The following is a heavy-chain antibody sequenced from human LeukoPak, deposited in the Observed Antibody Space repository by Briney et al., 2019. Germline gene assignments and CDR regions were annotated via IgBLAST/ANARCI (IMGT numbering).Heavy chain of an antibody. J-gene: IGHJ4*02. CDR3: VVGLGEY. CDR2: INTDGII. Sequence: GGSLRLSCTASGFVFGSYWMHWVRQAPGKGLVWVSRINTDGIITYADCVKGRFTVSRDNAKGTMSLQINSLRVEDTALYYCVVGLGEYWGQGTLVTVSS. D-gene: IGHD3-10*01. CDR1: GFVFGSYW. V-gene: IGHV3-74*03.